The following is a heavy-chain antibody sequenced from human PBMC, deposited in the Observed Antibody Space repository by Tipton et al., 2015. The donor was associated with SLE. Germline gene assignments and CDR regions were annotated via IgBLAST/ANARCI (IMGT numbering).Heavy chain of an antibody. CDR2: IFYSGTT. Sequence: TLSLTCTVSGGSISSSGHHWNWIRRPPGKGLEWLGYIFYSGTTYYNPSLRSRVSISVDTSKNQLSLSLSSVTAADTAVYYCARDTTLGRYWYFDLWGRGTLVTVSS. V-gene: IGHV4-39*07. CDR1: GGSISSSGHH. D-gene: IGHD1-1*01. CDR3: ARDTTLGRYWYFDL. J-gene: IGHJ2*01.